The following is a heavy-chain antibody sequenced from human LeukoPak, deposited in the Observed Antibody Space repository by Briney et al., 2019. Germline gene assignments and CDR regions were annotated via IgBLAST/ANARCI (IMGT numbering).Heavy chain of an antibody. D-gene: IGHD3-10*02. V-gene: IGHV3-48*03. Sequence: GGSLTLSCAASGFTFSNYEMNWVRQAPAKGMEWVSYISSSGSSISYADSVKGRFTISRDNAKNSLYLQMNSLRAEDMAVYYCAELGITMIGGVWGKGTTVTISS. CDR2: ISSSGSSI. CDR3: AELGITMIGGV. J-gene: IGHJ6*04. CDR1: GFTFSNYE.